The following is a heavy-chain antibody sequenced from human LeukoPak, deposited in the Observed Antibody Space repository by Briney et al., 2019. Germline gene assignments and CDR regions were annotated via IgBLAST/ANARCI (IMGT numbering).Heavy chain of an antibody. J-gene: IGHJ6*02. Sequence: ASVKVSCKASGYTFTSYGISWVRQAPGQGLEWMGWISAYNGNTNYAQKLQGRVTMTTDTSTSTAYMELRSLRSDDTAVYYCARDDGGYERSPGYYYGIDVWGQGTTVTVSS. D-gene: IGHD5-12*01. CDR1: GYTFTSYG. CDR2: ISAYNGNT. CDR3: ARDDGGYERSPGYYYGIDV. V-gene: IGHV1-18*01.